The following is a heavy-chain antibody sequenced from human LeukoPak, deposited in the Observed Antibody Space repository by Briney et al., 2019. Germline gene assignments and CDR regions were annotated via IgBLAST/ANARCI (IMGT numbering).Heavy chain of an antibody. CDR1: GFTFDDYT. CDR2: ISWDGGST. Sequence: GGSLRLSCAASGFTFDDYTMHWVRQAPGKGLEWVSLISWDGGSTYYADSVKGRFTISRDNSKNSLYLQMNSLRTEDTALYYCAKGGGSSLGRWFDPWGQGTLVTVSS. CDR3: AKGGGSSLGRWFDP. V-gene: IGHV3-43*01. J-gene: IGHJ5*02. D-gene: IGHD6-6*01.